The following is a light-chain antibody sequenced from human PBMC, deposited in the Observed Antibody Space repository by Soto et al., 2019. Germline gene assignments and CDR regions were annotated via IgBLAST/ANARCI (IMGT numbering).Light chain of an antibody. Sequence: ENVLTQSPGTLSLSPGERGTLSCRASQSVGSIYLAWYQQRPGQALWLLIYGTSKRARGVPDRFSGSGSGADFALTISRLEPEDFAVYYCQQYGSSPTTFGQGTRLEIK. CDR3: QQYGSSPTT. CDR2: GTS. J-gene: IGKJ5*01. CDR1: QSVGSIY. V-gene: IGKV3-20*01.